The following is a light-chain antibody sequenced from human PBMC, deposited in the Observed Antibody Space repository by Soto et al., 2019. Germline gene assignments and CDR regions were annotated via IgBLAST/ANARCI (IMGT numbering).Light chain of an antibody. Sequence: EIVMTQSPATLSVSPGERATLSCRASQSVSSNLAWYQQKPGQAPRRLIYGASTRATGIPARFSGSGSGTEFTLTISSLQYEDFAVYYCQQYNNWPPAYTFGQGTKLEIK. J-gene: IGKJ2*01. CDR3: QQYNNWPPAYT. CDR1: QSVSSN. V-gene: IGKV3-15*01. CDR2: GAS.